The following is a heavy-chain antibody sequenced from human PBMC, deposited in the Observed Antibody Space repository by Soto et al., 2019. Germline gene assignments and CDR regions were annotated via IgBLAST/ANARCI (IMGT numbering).Heavy chain of an antibody. CDR1: GFTFSGYA. Sequence: PWGSLRLSXAASGFTFSGYAMHWVRQAPGKGLEWVAVISYDGSNKYYADSVKGGFTISRDNSKNTLYLQVNSLRAEDTAVYYCAREGPGTTFDYWGQGTLVTVSS. V-gene: IGHV3-30-3*01. D-gene: IGHD1-7*01. CDR2: ISYDGSNK. CDR3: AREGPGTTFDY. J-gene: IGHJ4*02.